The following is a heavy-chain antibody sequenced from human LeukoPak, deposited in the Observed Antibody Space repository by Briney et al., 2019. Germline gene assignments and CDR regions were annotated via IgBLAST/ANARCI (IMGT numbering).Heavy chain of an antibody. Sequence: GRSLRLSCAASGFTFSSYAMHWVRQAPGKGLEWVAVISYDGSNKYYADSVKGRFTISRDNAKNSLYLQMNSLRDEDTAVYYCARDEDTAPQSTSLDYWGQGTLVTVSS. CDR3: ARDEDTAPQSTSLDY. D-gene: IGHD5-18*01. J-gene: IGHJ4*02. CDR2: ISYDGSNK. V-gene: IGHV3-30-3*01. CDR1: GFTFSSYA.